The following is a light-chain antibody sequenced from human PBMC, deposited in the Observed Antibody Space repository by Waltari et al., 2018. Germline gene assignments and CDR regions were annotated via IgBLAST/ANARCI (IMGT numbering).Light chain of an antibody. CDR3: QQYNNWPPMT. CDR2: DAS. J-gene: IGKJ1*01. Sequence: EVVMTQSPATLSVSPGERATLSCRASQSVSSNLAWYQQKHGQAPRLLISDASTRATGIPARFSGSGSGTEFTLTISSLQSEDFAVYYCQQYNNWPPMTFGQGTKVEIK. CDR1: QSVSSN. V-gene: IGKV3-15*01.